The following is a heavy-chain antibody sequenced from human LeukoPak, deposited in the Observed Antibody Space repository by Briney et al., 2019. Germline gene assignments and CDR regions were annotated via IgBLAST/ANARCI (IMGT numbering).Heavy chain of an antibody. CDR3: ARGPGYSGYSYYFDY. D-gene: IGHD5-12*01. J-gene: IGHJ4*02. CDR1: GYTFTSYY. V-gene: IGHV1-69*13. Sequence: ASVKVSCKASGYTFTSYYMHWVRQAPGQGLEWMGGIIPIFGTANYAQKFQGRVTITADESTSTAYMELSSLRSEDTAVYYCARGPGYSGYSYYFDYWGQGTLVTVSS. CDR2: IIPIFGTA.